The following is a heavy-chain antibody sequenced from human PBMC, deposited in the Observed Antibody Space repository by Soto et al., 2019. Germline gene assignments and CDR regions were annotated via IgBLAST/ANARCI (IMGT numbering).Heavy chain of an antibody. CDR2: INHSGST. J-gene: IGHJ4*02. D-gene: IGHD3-16*01. CDR3: ALRSGGNGGASPYFDY. Sequence: QVQLQQWGAGLLKPSETLSLTCAVYGGSFSGYYWSWIRQPPGKGLAWIGEINHSGSTNYNPSLKSRVTISVDTSKNQFSLKLSSVTAADTAVYYCALRSGGNGGASPYFDYWGQGTLVTVSS. CDR1: GGSFSGYY. V-gene: IGHV4-34*01.